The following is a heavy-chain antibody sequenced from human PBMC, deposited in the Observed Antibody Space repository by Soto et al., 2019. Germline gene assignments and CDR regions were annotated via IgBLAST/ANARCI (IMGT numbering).Heavy chain of an antibody. CDR2: IYPGDSDT. J-gene: IGHJ5*02. D-gene: IGHD2-2*01. V-gene: IGHV5-51*01. CDR3: ARGGGDCSSTSCYWFDP. Sequence: GESLKISCKGSGYSFTSYWIGWVRQMPGKGLEWMGIIYPGDSDTRYSPSFQGQVTISADKSISTAYLQWSSRKASDTAMYYCARGGGDCSSTSCYWFDPWGQGTLVTVSS. CDR1: GYSFTSYW.